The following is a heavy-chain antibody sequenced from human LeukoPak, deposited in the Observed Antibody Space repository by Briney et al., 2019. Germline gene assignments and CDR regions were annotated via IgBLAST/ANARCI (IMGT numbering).Heavy chain of an antibody. Sequence: TSETLSLTCTVSSGSISSYYWSWIRQPPGKGLEWIGYIYYSGSTNYNPSLKSRVTISVDTSKNQFSLKLSSVTAADTAVYYCARVKNGYYFAYWGQGTLVTVSS. CDR2: IYYSGST. CDR1: SGSISSYY. CDR3: ARVKNGYYFAY. J-gene: IGHJ4*02. D-gene: IGHD2-8*01. V-gene: IGHV4-59*01.